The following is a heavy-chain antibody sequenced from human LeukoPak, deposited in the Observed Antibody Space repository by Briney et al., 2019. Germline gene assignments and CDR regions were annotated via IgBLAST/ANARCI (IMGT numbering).Heavy chain of an antibody. D-gene: IGHD3-3*01. Sequence: GGSLRLSCAASGFTFSSYGMHWVRQAPGKGLEWVAVIWYDGSNKYYADSVKGRFTISRDNSKNTLYLQMNSLRAEDTALYYCVTDRDFWSGYSYDYWGQGTLVTVSS. CDR3: VTDRDFWSGYSYDY. V-gene: IGHV3-30*02. J-gene: IGHJ4*02. CDR2: IWYDGSNK. CDR1: GFTFSSYG.